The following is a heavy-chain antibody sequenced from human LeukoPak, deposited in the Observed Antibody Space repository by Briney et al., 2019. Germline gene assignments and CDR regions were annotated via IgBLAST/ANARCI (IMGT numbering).Heavy chain of an antibody. J-gene: IGHJ4*02. CDR2: VYPGNSDT. D-gene: IGHD1-1*01. Sequence: GESLKISCKGSGYRFTSYWIAWVRQMPGMGLEWMGAVYPGNSDTRYSPSFQGPVTISADRSISTAYLQWSSLKASDTAMYYCARGATTHDYWGQGTLVTVSS. CDR1: GYRFTSYW. CDR3: ARGATTHDY. V-gene: IGHV5-51*01.